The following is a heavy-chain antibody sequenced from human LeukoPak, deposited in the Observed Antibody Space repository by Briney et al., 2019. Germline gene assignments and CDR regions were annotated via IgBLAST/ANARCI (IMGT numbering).Heavy chain of an antibody. D-gene: IGHD6-13*01. Sequence: SQTLSLTCTVSGGSISSGDYYWSWIRQPPGKGLEWIGYIYYSGSTYYNPSLKSRVTISVDTSKNQFSLKLSSVTAADTAVYYCARRGPGVYSFDPWGQGTLVTVSS. CDR2: IYYSGST. J-gene: IGHJ5*02. V-gene: IGHV4-30-4*08. CDR3: ARRGPGVYSFDP. CDR1: GGSISSGDYY.